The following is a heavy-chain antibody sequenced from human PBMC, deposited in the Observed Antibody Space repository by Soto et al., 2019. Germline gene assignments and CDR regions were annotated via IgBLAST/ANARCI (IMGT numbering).Heavy chain of an antibody. CDR3: VKDRLQFGYFDY. V-gene: IGHV3-64D*06. J-gene: IGHJ4*02. D-gene: IGHD5-12*01. CDR1: GFIFISYD. Sequence: PGGSLRLSCSASGFIFISYDMHWVRQAPGKGLEYVSGIRSNGGNTNYADSVKGRFTISRDNSKNTLFLQMSSLRPEDTAVYYCVKDRLQFGYFDYWGQGTLVTVSS. CDR2: IRSNGGNT.